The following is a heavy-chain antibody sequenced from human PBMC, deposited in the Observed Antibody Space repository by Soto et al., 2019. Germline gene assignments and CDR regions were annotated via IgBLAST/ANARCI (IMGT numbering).Heavy chain of an antibody. CDR3: ARGNAFNYAGFDV. J-gene: IGHJ6*02. Sequence: QAHLEQSGAEVKRPGASVKVSCKASGYTFSDFYINWLRQASGQGPEWMGWMNAKSGDTFFAQRFQGKFNLTWDTALSTAYMEVGSLTSDDTAMYYCARGNAFNYAGFDVWGQGTTVAVSS. V-gene: IGHV1-8*01. CDR1: GYTFSDFY. CDR2: MNAKSGDT. D-gene: IGHD3-16*01.